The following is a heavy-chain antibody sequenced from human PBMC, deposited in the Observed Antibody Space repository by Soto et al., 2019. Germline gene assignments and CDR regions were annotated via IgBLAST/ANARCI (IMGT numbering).Heavy chain of an antibody. Sequence: SETLSLTCTVSGGSISSYYWSWIRQPPGKGLEWIGYIYYSGSTNYNPSLKSRVTISVETSKNQFSLKLSSVTAADTAVYYCARVSRQFDDFWSGYYTDYYYYYMDVWGKGTTVTVSS. CDR2: IYYSGST. D-gene: IGHD3-3*01. V-gene: IGHV4-59*01. CDR1: GGSISSYY. CDR3: ARVSRQFDDFWSGYYTDYYYYYMDV. J-gene: IGHJ6*03.